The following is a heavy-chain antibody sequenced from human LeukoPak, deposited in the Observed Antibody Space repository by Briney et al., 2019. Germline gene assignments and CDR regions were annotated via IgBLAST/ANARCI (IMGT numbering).Heavy chain of an antibody. CDR3: AKAGMYSGSYSDY. Sequence: PGRSLRLSCAASGFTFSSYGMHWVRQAPGKGLEWVAVISYDGSNKYYADSVKGRFTISRDNSKNTLYLQMNSLRAEDTAVYYCAKAGMYSGSYSDYWGQGTLVTVSS. CDR2: ISYDGSNK. V-gene: IGHV3-30*18. J-gene: IGHJ4*02. D-gene: IGHD1-26*01. CDR1: GFTFSSYG.